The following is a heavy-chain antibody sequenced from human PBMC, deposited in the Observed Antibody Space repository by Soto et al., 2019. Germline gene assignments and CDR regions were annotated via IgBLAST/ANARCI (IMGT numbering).Heavy chain of an antibody. CDR1: GFTFSSYA. D-gene: IGHD3-10*01. V-gene: IGHV3-23*01. J-gene: IGHJ6*02. Sequence: GGSLRLSCAASGFTFSSYAMSWVRQAPGKGLEWVSAISGSGGSTYYADSVKGRFTISRDNSKNTLYLQMNSLRAEDTAVYYCAKEPHRIYGSGSLSWTPYYYGMDVWGQGTTVTVSS. CDR3: AKEPHRIYGSGSLSWTPYYYGMDV. CDR2: ISGSGGST.